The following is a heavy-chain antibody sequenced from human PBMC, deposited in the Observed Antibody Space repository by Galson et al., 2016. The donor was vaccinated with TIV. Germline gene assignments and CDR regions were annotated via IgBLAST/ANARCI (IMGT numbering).Heavy chain of an antibody. D-gene: IGHD3-10*01. Sequence: SLTCGVSGGSFRGYYWTWIRLPPGKGLEWIGEIGDSGSTNSIPSLKSQLTLSVDTSRNHFSLQLNSVTAADTAISYCTRGRFESGSYYNNGFDYWGQGTPVTVSS. CDR3: TRGRFESGSYYNNGFDY. CDR2: IGDSGST. CDR1: GGSFRGYY. V-gene: IGHV4-34*01. J-gene: IGHJ4*02.